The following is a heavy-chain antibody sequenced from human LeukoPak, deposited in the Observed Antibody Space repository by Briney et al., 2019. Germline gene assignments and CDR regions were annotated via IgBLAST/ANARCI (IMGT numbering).Heavy chain of an antibody. CDR1: TITLTSSW. V-gene: IGHV3-7*01. CDR2: IRPDGTIK. CDR3: LKISSPAESGQAYDALDL. J-gene: IGHJ3*01. D-gene: IGHD3-3*01. Sequence: PGGSLRPSRTASTITLTSSWMTCIRQAPGKGLEWVANIRPDGTIKHYLDSVNGRFTISRHNAKNSLYRQMDSLRGEHTAVFRRLKISSPAESGQAYDALDLWGQGTMVTVSS.